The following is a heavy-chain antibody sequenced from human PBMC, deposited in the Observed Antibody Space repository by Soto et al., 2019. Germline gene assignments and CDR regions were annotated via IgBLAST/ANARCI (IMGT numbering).Heavy chain of an antibody. V-gene: IGHV1-8*01. J-gene: IGHJ5*02. CDR3: ARGRFRRTWFDP. CDR2: MNPDSGNT. Sequence: QVQLVQSGAEVKKPGASVKVSCKASGYTFTNYDIHWVRQATGQGLEWMGWMNPDSGNTGQSKQFQGRVTMTRDTSISTAYTEMSGLRSEDTAVYYCARGRFRRTWFDPWGQGTLVTVSS. D-gene: IGHD3-16*01. CDR1: GYTFTNYD.